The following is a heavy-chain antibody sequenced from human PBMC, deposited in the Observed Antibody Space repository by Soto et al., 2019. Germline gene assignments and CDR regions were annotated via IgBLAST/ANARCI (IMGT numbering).Heavy chain of an antibody. CDR2: IYHSGST. J-gene: IGHJ4*02. CDR1: GGSISSGGYS. CDR3: ARGGERFGELMLGW. D-gene: IGHD3-10*01. Sequence: SSETLSLTCAVSGGSISSGGYSWSWIRQPPGKGLEWIGYIYHSGSTYYNPSLKSRVTISVDRSKNQFSLKLSSVTAADTAVYYCARGGERFGELMLGWWGQGTLVTVSS. V-gene: IGHV4-30-2*01.